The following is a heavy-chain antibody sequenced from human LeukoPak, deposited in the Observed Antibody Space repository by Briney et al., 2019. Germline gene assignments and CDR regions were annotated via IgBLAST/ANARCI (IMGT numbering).Heavy chain of an antibody. D-gene: IGHD3-9*01. CDR2: IIPIFGTA. V-gene: IGHV1-69*13. J-gene: IGHJ4*02. Sequence: SVKVSCKASGGTFSSYAISWVRQAPGQGLEWMGGIIPIFGTANYAQKFQGRVTITADESTSTAYMELSSLRSEDTAVYYCAKDPIDWGTIYFDYWGQGTLVTVSS. CDR3: AKDPIDWGTIYFDY. CDR1: GGTFSSYA.